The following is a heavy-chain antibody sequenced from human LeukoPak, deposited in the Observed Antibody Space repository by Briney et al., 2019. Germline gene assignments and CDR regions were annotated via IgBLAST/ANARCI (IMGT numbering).Heavy chain of an antibody. CDR3: ARGTAAGRFDP. D-gene: IGHD6-13*01. Sequence: SETLSLTCAVYGGSFSGYYWSWIRQPPGKGLEWIGEINHSGSTNYNPSLKSRVTISVDTSKNQFSLKLSSVTAADTAVYYCARGTAAGRFDPWGQGTLVTVSS. CDR2: INHSGST. V-gene: IGHV4-34*01. CDR1: GGSFSGYY. J-gene: IGHJ5*02.